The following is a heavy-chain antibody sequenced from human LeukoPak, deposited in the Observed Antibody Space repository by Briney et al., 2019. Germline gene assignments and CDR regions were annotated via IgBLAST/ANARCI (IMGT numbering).Heavy chain of an antibody. CDR1: GCTFSSYA. CDR2: IIPIFGTA. D-gene: IGHD3-22*01. V-gene: IGHV1-69*06. J-gene: IGHJ4*02. CDR3: ARAPYYYYDSSGYHDY. Sequence: GASVKVSCKASGCTFSSYAISWVRQAPGQGLEWMGGIIPIFGTANYAQKFQGRVTITADKSTSTAYMELSSLRSDDTAMFYCARAPYYYYDSSGYHDYWGQGTLVTVS.